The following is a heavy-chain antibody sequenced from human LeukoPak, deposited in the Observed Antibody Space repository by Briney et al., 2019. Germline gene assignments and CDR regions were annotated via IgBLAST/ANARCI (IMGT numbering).Heavy chain of an antibody. CDR1: GGSISSSSYY. J-gene: IGHJ6*02. Sequence: ADTLSLTCTVSGGSISSSSYYWGWIRQPPGKGLEWIWCIYYSGSTYYNPSLKSQVTISVDTSKNQFSLKLSSVTAADTAVYYCARAVAARGYYYYGMDVWGQGTTVTVSS. CDR3: ARAVAARGYYYYGMDV. D-gene: IGHD5-12*01. V-gene: IGHV4-39*01. CDR2: IYYSGST.